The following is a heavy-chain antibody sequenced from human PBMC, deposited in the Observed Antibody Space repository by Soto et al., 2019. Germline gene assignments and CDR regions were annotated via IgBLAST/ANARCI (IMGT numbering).Heavy chain of an antibody. J-gene: IGHJ4*02. CDR2: IYHSGST. CDR1: GGSISSSGYS. V-gene: IGHV4-30-2*01. CDR3: AGGQQLVRNY. Sequence: QLQLQESGSGLVKPSQTLSLTCAVSGGSISSSGYSWSWIRQPPGKGLEWIGYIYHSGSTYYNPSLKSRVPTSVDRSKNQFSRKLSSVTAADTAVYYCAGGQQLVRNYWGQGTLVTVSS. D-gene: IGHD6-13*01.